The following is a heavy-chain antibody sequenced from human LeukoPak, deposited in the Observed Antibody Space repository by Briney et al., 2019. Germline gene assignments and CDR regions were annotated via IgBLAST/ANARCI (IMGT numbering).Heavy chain of an antibody. V-gene: IGHV4-34*01. J-gene: IGHJ4*02. Sequence: PSETLSLTCAVYGGSFSGYYWSGIGQPPGKGLEWIGEINHSGSTNYNPSLKSRVTISVDTSKNQFSLKLSSVTAAGTAVYYCARGRRRYGGSGSYYTPFDYWGQGTLVTVSS. CDR1: GGSFSGYY. D-gene: IGHD3-10*01. CDR3: ARGRRRYGGSGSYYTPFDY. CDR2: INHSGST.